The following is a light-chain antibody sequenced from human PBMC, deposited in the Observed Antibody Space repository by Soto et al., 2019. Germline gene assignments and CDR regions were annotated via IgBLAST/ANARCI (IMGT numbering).Light chain of an antibody. CDR1: QSISTK. J-gene: IGKJ1*01. CDR2: GAS. V-gene: IGKV3-20*01. Sequence: VLTQSPDSLSLSPGERATLSCRADQSISTKLAWYQVKPGQAPRLLFSGASNRATDTPDRFSGSGSGTDFTLIISRLETEDFAMYYCQQYGDSPWTFGQGTRVDFK. CDR3: QQYGDSPWT.